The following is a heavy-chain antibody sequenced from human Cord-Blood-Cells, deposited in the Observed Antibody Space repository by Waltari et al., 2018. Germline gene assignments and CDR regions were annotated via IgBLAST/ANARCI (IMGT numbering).Heavy chain of an antibody. J-gene: IGHJ4*02. D-gene: IGHD4-17*01. V-gene: IGHV1-2*02. CDR3: ARDRALRYYFDY. CDR1: GCTFTGPD. Sequence: QVQLVQSGAEVKKPGASVKVSCTASGCTFTGPDMHGVRQAPGQGLEWMGWINPNSGGTNYAQKFQGRVTMTRDTSISTAYMELSRLRSDDTAVYYCARDRALRYYFDYWGQGTLVTVSS. CDR2: INPNSGGT.